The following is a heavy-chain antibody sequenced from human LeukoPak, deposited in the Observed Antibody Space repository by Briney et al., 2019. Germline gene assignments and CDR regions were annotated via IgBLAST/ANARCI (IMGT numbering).Heavy chain of an antibody. J-gene: IGHJ4*02. CDR1: EFPFNTYV. Sequence: GGSLRLSCAASEFPFNTYVMHWVRQVPGKGLVWVSRISHDGTITSYADSVKGRFTISRDNAKNTLYLQMDSLRAEDTAIYYCARDRDFILFDYWGQGALVTVSS. V-gene: IGHV3-74*01. D-gene: IGHD2-21*01. CDR2: ISHDGTIT. CDR3: ARDRDFILFDY.